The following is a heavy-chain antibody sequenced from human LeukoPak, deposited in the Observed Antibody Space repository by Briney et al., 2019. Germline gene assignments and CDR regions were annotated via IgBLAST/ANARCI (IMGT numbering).Heavy chain of an antibody. V-gene: IGHV5-51*01. CDR2: IYPCDSDT. CDR3: SRLRLGFLRHPNAY. D-gene: IGHD6-19*01. J-gene: IGHJ4*01. Sequence: GGSLRLSCKGSGYSFTSYWIGRVRQMPGRGLVLMGIIYPCDSDTRYRPFFQGKVTISADKSISTAYLQWRSLKASDIASHYCSRLRLGFLRHPNAYSGNGALVTVS. CDR1: GYSFTSYW.